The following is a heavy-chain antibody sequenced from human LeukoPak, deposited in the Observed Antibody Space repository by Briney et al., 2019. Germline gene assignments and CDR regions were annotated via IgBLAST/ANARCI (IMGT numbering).Heavy chain of an antibody. CDR2: INPNSGGT. J-gene: IGHJ3*02. D-gene: IGHD3-9*01. Sequence: PRASVKVSCKASGYTFTGYYMHWVRQAPGQGLEWMGWINPNSGGTNYAQKFQGRVTMTRDTSISTAYMELSRLRSDDTAVYYCARGRSELRYFDWLLSESDRDAFDIWGQETMVTVSS. CDR3: ARGRSELRYFDWLLSESDRDAFDI. CDR1: GYTFTGYY. V-gene: IGHV1-2*02.